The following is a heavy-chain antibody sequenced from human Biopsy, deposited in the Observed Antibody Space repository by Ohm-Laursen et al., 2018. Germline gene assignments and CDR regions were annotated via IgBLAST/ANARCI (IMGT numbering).Heavy chain of an antibody. J-gene: IGHJ6*02. D-gene: IGHD3-22*01. CDR1: GESFNGYY. CDR3: VRGADYYDPYHYYALDV. V-gene: IGHV4-34*01. Sequence: SHTLSLTCAVYGESFNGYYWSWIRQTPGKGLEWIGEINHRGRTNYNPSLKSRVTISVDTSKNQFSLKVRSVTAADTAVYYCVRGADYYDPYHYYALDVWGQGTTVTVSS. CDR2: INHRGRT.